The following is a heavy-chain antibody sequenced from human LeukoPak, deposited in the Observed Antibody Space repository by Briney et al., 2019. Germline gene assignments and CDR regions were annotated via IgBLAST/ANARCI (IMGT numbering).Heavy chain of an antibody. CDR3: ARVIGDYAYYYGLDV. Sequence: PGGSLRLSCAASGFTFSSYSMNWVRQAPGKGLEWVSYISSSSSTIYYADSVKGRFTISRDNAKNSLYLQMNRLRAEDTAVYYCARVIGDYAYYYGLDVWGQGTTVTVSS. D-gene: IGHD4-17*01. J-gene: IGHJ6*02. CDR1: GFTFSSYS. V-gene: IGHV3-48*04. CDR2: ISSSSSTI.